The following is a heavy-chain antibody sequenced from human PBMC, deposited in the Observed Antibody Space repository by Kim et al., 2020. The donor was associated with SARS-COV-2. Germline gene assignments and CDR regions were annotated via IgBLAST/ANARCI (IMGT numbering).Heavy chain of an antibody. V-gene: IGHV1-2*02. D-gene: IGHD6-13*01. J-gene: IGHJ4*02. CDR3: ASASRSSWYLFDY. Sequence: AQKFQGRVTMTRDTSISTAYMELSRLRSDDTAVYYCASASRSSWYLFDYWGQGTLVTVSS.